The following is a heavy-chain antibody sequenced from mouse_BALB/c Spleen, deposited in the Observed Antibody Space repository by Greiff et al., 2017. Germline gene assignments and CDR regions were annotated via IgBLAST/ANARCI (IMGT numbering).Heavy chain of an antibody. D-gene: IGHD2-1*01. CDR2: INPNNGGT. CDR1: GYTFTDYN. V-gene: IGHV1-18*01. Sequence: VQLQQSGPELVKPGASVKIPCKASGYTFTDYNMDWVKQSHGKSLEWIGDINPNNGGTIYNQKFKGKATLTVDKSSSTAYMGLRSLTSVDTADYYCARSPYGNYPAWFVYWGQETLVTVSA. J-gene: IGHJ3*01. CDR3: ARSPYGNYPAWFVY.